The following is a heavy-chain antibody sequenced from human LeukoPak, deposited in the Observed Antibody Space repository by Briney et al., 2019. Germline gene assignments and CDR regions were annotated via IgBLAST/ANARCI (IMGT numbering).Heavy chain of an antibody. D-gene: IGHD6-19*01. J-gene: IGHJ4*02. CDR2: ISWNSGSI. Sequence: GGSLRLSCAASGFTFDDYAMHWVRQAPGKGLEWVSGISWNSGSIGYADSVKGRFTISRDNAKNSLYLQLNSLRAEDTAPYYCARARGIAVADLWGQGTLVTVSS. CDR3: ARARGIAVADL. V-gene: IGHV3-9*01. CDR1: GFTFDDYA.